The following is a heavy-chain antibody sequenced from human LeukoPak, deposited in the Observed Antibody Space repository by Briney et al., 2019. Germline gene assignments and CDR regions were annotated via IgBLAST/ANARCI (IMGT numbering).Heavy chain of an antibody. V-gene: IGHV4-31*03. CDR1: GGSISSGGYY. CDR2: IYYSGST. CDR3: ARDWSLDY. J-gene: IGHJ4*02. D-gene: IGHD3-3*01. Sequence: SQTLSLTCTVSGGSISSGGYYWSWIRQHPGKGLEWIGYIYYSGSTSYNPSLKGRATISVDTSKNQFSLKLNSVTAADTAVYYCARDWSLDYWGQGTLVTVSS.